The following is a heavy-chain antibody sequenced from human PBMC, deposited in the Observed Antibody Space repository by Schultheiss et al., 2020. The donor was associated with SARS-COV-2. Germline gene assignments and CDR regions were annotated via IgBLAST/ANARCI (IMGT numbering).Heavy chain of an antibody. V-gene: IGHV3-23*01. Sequence: GGSLRLSCAVSGFISSDSTIHWVRQAPGKGLEWVSAISGGDDSTYYADSVKGRFTVSRDNAKNTVHLQMNSLRAEDTAVFYCAKVVGPSSSWYKGALGFWGQGTPVTVSS. CDR2: ISGGDDST. CDR1: GFISSDST. D-gene: IGHD6-13*01. J-gene: IGHJ4*02. CDR3: AKVVGPSSSWYKGALGF.